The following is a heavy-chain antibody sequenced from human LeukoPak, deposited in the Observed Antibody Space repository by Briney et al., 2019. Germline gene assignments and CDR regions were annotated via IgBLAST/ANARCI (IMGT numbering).Heavy chain of an antibody. Sequence: SETLSLTCAVYGGSFSGYYWSWIRQPPGKGLEWIGEINHSGSTNYNPSLKSRVTISVDTSKNQFSLKLSSVTAADTAVYYCARRAYDYGDYRGAFDIWGQGTMVTVSS. V-gene: IGHV4-34*01. CDR1: GGSFSGYY. CDR3: ARRAYDYGDYRGAFDI. CDR2: INHSGST. J-gene: IGHJ3*02. D-gene: IGHD4-17*01.